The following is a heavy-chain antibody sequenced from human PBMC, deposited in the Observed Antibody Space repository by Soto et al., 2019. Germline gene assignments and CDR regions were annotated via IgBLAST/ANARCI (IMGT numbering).Heavy chain of an antibody. J-gene: IGHJ4*02. CDR2: ISSSSSYI. CDR3: ARALTYYYDIDY. D-gene: IGHD3-22*01. Sequence: GGSLRLSCAASGFTFSSYSMNWVRQAPGKGLEWVSSISSSSSYIYYADSVKGRFTISRDNAKNMLHLQMNSLRAEDTAVYYCARALTYYYDIDYWGQGTRVTVSS. CDR1: GFTFSSYS. V-gene: IGHV3-21*01.